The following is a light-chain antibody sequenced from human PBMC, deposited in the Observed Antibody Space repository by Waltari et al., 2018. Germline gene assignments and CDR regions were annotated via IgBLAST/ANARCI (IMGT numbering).Light chain of an antibody. CDR2: AAS. V-gene: IGKV1-9*01. CDR3: QQYYSNPPT. Sequence: DIQLTQSPSFLSTSVGDRVTITCRANQDISTYLAWYQQKPGKAPKLLISAASTLQSVVPSRFSGSGSGTEFTLTISTLQAEDTATYYCQQYYSNPPTFGRGTKVEIK. CDR1: QDISTY. J-gene: IGKJ4*01.